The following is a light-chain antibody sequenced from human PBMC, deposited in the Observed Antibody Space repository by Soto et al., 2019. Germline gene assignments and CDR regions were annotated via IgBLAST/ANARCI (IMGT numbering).Light chain of an antibody. CDR3: QSYDSSLRGYV. Sequence: QSVLTQPPSVSGAPGQRVTISCTGSSSNFGAGNDVQWYQQLPGTAPKLLIFGNNNRPSGVPDRFSGSKSGTSASLAISGHQAEDEADYYCQSYDSSLRGYVFGTGTKVTVL. V-gene: IGLV1-40*01. CDR2: GNN. CDR1: SSNFGAGND. J-gene: IGLJ1*01.